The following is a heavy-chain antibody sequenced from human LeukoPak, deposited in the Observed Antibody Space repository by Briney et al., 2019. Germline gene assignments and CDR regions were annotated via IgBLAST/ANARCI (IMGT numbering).Heavy chain of an antibody. CDR3: ARVSGSGTYMDV. J-gene: IGHJ6*03. CDR1: GFTFSSYA. D-gene: IGHD2-15*01. Sequence: GGSLRLSCAASGFTFSSYAMHWVRQAPGKGLEWVAVISYDGSNKYYADSVKGRFTISRDNSKNTLYLQMNSLRAEDTAVYYCARVSGSGTYMDVWGKGTTVTVSS. CDR2: ISYDGSNK. V-gene: IGHV3-30*04.